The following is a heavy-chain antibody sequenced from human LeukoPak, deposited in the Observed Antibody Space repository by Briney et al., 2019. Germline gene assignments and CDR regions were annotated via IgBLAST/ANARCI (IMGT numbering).Heavy chain of an antibody. CDR2: ISYDGSNK. D-gene: IGHD3-22*01. CDR3: AKDRYYYDSSGPRETDY. V-gene: IGHV3-30*18. J-gene: IGHJ4*02. CDR1: GFTFSSYG. Sequence: PGGSLRLSCAASGFTFSSYGMHWVRQAPGKGLEWVAVISYDGSNKYYADSVKGRFTISRDNSKNTLYLQMNSLRAEDTAVYYCAKDRYYYDSSGPRETDYWGQGTLVTVSS.